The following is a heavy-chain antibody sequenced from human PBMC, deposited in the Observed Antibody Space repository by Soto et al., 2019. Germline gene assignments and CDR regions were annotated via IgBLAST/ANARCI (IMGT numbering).Heavy chain of an antibody. D-gene: IGHD6-19*01. V-gene: IGHV3-21*01. CDR3: ARVEGGWSEFDY. CDR1: GFTFSSYS. Sequence: GGSLRLSCAASGFTFSSYSMNWVRQAPGKGLEWVSSISSSSSYIYYADSVKGRFTISRDNAKNSLYLQMNSLRAEDTAVYYCARVEGGWSEFDYWGQVTLLTVSS. J-gene: IGHJ4*02. CDR2: ISSSSSYI.